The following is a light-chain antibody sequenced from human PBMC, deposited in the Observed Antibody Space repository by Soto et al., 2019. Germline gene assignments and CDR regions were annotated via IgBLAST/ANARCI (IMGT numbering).Light chain of an antibody. V-gene: IGKV3-20*01. Sequence: EIVLTQSPGTLSLSPVDRATLSCRASQTVSNNYLAWCQQKPGQAPRVIMYGASRRATGIPDRFSGGGSGTDFTLTISRLGPEDFAVYFCQQYAGPPTTFGQGTRLEIK. CDR3: QQYAGPPTT. CDR1: QTVSNNY. CDR2: GAS. J-gene: IGKJ5*01.